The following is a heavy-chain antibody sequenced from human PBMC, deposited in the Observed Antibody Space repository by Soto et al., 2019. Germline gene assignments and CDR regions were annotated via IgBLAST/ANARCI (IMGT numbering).Heavy chain of an antibody. D-gene: IGHD3-22*01. CDR2: IDPSDSDT. J-gene: IGHJ3*01. V-gene: IGHV5-10-1*01. CDR1: GYRFTIYW. CDR3: ATLGYSLGTFDF. Sequence: GESLRMCCDGSGYRFTIYWNSLVRRMPGKGLELMGRIDPSDSDTYYSPSFQGHVTISADKSISAAYLQWSSLKASDTAMYYCATLGYSLGTFDFWGRGTRVTVSS.